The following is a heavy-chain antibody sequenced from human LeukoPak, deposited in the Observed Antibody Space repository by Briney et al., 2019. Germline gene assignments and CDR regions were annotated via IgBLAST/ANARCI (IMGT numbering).Heavy chain of an antibody. Sequence: GGSLRLSCAASGFTFSSYAMHWVRQAPGKGLEWVAVISYDGSNKYYADSVKGRFTISRDNSKNTLYLQMNSLRAEDTAVYYCASGKEYQLLDMNSDYWGQGTLVTVSS. V-gene: IGHV3-30-3*01. CDR2: ISYDGSNK. J-gene: IGHJ4*02. D-gene: IGHD2-2*01. CDR3: ASGKEYQLLDMNSDY. CDR1: GFTFSSYA.